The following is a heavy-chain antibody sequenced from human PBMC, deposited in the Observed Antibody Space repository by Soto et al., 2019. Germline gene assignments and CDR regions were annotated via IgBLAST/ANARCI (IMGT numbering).Heavy chain of an antibody. CDR2: IIPISDTT. J-gene: IGHJ6*02. Sequence: QVQLVLSGAEVKKPGSSVKVSCKASGGTFSSYAIIWVRQAPGQGLEWMGGIIPISDTTNYAQKFQGRVTITADESTSTAYMELSSLRSEDTAVYYCARSQGSSTSLEIYYYYYYGMDVWGQGTTVTVSS. V-gene: IGHV1-69*01. CDR3: ARSQGSSTSLEIYYYYYYGMDV. CDR1: GGTFSSYA. D-gene: IGHD2-2*01.